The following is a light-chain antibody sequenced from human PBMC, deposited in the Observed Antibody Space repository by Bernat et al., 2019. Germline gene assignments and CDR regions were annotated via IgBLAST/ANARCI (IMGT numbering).Light chain of an antibody. J-gene: IGLJ1*01. CDR1: NIGYKS. Sequence: YVLTQPPAVSGAPGETASVSCEGDNIGYKSVHWYQQKPGQAPVLLTYSDSARPSGIPERFSGSNSGNRATLTINRVESGDEADYYCQLWDGETAHFVFGTGTHVTVL. CDR2: SDS. V-gene: IGLV3-21*04. CDR3: QLWDGETAHFV.